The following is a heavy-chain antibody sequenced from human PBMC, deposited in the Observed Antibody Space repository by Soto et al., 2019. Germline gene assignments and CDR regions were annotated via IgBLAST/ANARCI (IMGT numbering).Heavy chain of an antibody. CDR1: GYSFPNFW. D-gene: IGHD7-27*01. V-gene: IGHV5-51*01. Sequence: LGESLKISCKGSGYSFPNFWIGWVRQMSGKGLEWMGVIYPDDSDTRYSPSFQGQVTISADKSISTAYLQWSSLKASDTAIYYCATSFRIALGRGYYYYGMDVWGQGTTVTVSS. CDR2: IYPDDSDT. J-gene: IGHJ6*02. CDR3: ATSFRIALGRGYYYYGMDV.